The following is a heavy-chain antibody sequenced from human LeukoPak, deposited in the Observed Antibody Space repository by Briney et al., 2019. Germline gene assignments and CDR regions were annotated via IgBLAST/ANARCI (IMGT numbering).Heavy chain of an antibody. V-gene: IGHV4-59*01. CDR2: IYYTGST. CDR1: GGSITSYY. D-gene: IGHD3-9*01. CDR3: ARQGYDILTGYIDAFDI. J-gene: IGHJ3*02. Sequence: SSETLSLTCTVSGGSITSYYWSWIRQPSGKGLEWIGYIYYTGSTNYNPSLRSRLTISVDTSKNQFSLNLSSLTAADTAIYYCARQGYDILTGYIDAFDIWGQGTMVTVSS.